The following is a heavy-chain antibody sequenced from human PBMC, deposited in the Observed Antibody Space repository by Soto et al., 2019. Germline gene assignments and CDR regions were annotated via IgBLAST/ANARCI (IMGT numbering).Heavy chain of an antibody. CDR3: ARLDGVYFDY. Sequence: QVQLQESGPGLVKPSETLSLTCTVSGGSISSYYWSWIRQPPGKGLEWIGYIYYSGSPNYNPSLNSRVTRSVDTPKNHFSLQLSSVTAADAAVYYCARLDGVYFDYWGQGTLVTVSS. CDR1: GGSISSYY. J-gene: IGHJ4*02. D-gene: IGHD4-17*01. CDR2: IYYSGSP. V-gene: IGHV4-59*08.